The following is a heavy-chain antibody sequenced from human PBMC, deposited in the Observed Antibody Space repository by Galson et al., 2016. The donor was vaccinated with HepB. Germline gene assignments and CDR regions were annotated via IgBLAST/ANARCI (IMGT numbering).Heavy chain of an antibody. J-gene: IGHJ3*02. D-gene: IGHD6-6*01. CDR2: TYYRSKWYN. CDR3: ARERGSIVARPRGAFDI. V-gene: IGHV6-1*01. CDR1: GDSVSSNSAT. Sequence: CAISGDSVSSNSATWNWIRQSPSRGLEWLGRTYYRSKWYNDYAVSVKSRISINPDTSKNQFSLQLNSVTPEDTAVYYCARERGSIVARPRGAFDIWGQGKMVTVSS.